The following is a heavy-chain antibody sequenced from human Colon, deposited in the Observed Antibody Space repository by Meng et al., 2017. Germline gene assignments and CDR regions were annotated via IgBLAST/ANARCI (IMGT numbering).Heavy chain of an antibody. V-gene: IGHV4-38-2*02. CDR3: ARESGLLSAIVEIGRAGRFDP. Sequence: QGPLRGAGPGLGQPSEHLSLTCAVSGYSLNSGYYWGWIRQAPGRGLEWIASMHHSGSTYYNPSLKTRLSLSIDTSRNELSLKLTSVTAADSAVYYCARESGLLSAIVEIGRAGRFDPWGLGTLVTVSS. CDR2: MHHSGST. J-gene: IGHJ5*02. D-gene: IGHD2/OR15-2a*01. CDR1: GYSLNSGYY.